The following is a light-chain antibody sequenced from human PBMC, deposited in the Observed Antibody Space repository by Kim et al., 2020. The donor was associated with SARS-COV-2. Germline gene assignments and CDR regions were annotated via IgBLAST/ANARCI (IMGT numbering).Light chain of an antibody. Sequence: GGAVTLTFASSTGAVTSGYYPNWFQQKPGQAPRALIYYTSNRHSWTPARFSGSLLGGKATLTLSGVQPEDEAEYYCLLYSGGAHVFGTGTKVTVL. V-gene: IGLV7-43*01. CDR3: LLYSGGAHV. CDR1: TGAVTSGYY. CDR2: YTS. J-gene: IGLJ1*01.